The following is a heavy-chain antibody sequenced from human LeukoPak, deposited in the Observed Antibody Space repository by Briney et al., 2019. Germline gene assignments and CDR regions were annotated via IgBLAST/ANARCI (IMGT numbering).Heavy chain of an antibody. Sequence: ASVNVSCNASGYTFTSNYIHWVRQAPGHGLEWMGLVNPSGGSTTYAQMFQGRVTMTRDTSTSTVYLELSSLRSEDTAVYYCASDYAFDIWGQGTMVTVSS. J-gene: IGHJ3*02. V-gene: IGHV1-46*01. CDR3: ASDYAFDI. CDR1: GYTFTSNY. CDR2: VNPSGGST.